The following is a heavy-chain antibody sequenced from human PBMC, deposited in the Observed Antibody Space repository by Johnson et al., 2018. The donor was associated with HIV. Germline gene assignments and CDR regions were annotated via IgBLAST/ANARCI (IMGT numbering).Heavy chain of an antibody. CDR3: ARDQFGTITTGGDGAFDI. CDR2: IAYDLSNE. CDR1: GFTFSDYA. J-gene: IGHJ3*02. D-gene: IGHD5-24*01. V-gene: IGHV3-30*04. Sequence: HVQLVESGGGVVQPGGSLRLSCVASGFTFSDYAMHWVRQAPGKGLEWVAVIAYDLSNEFYADSVKGRFTISRYNSRNALYLQMNSLRAEDTAVFYCARDQFGTITTGGDGAFDIWGQGTMVTGSS.